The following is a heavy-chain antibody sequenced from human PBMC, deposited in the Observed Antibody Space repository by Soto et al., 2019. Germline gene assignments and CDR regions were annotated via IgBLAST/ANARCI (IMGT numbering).Heavy chain of an antibody. CDR2: IWYDGSNK. D-gene: IGHD6-13*01. CDR1: GFTFSSYG. V-gene: IGHV3-33*01. CDR3: ARVKEEQQLVPLDY. Sequence: PGGSLRLSCAASGFTFSSYGRHWVRQAPGKGLEWVAVIWYDGSNKYYADSVKGRFTISRDNSKNTLYLQMSSLRAKDTAVYYCARVKEEQQLVPLDYWGQGTLVTSPQ. J-gene: IGHJ4*02.